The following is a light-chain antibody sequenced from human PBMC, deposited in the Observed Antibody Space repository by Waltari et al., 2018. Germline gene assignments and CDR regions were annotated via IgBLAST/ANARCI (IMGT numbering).Light chain of an antibody. CDR3: QQYNKWPPGT. CDR1: QSVSSD. CDR2: GAS. V-gene: IGKV3-15*01. Sequence: EVVLTQSPATLSVSLGERATLSCRASQSVSSDLAWSQQKPGQAPRLIIHGASIRATGIPARFRGSGSGTEFTLTISSLQSEDSAVYYCQQYNKWPPGTFGQGTKVEIK. J-gene: IGKJ1*01.